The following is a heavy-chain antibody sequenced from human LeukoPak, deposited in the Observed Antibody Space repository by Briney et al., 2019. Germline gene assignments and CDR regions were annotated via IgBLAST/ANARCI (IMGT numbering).Heavy chain of an antibody. CDR2: IYSGGST. Sequence: PGGSLRLSCAASGFTVSSNYMSWVRQAPGKGLEWVSVIYSGGSTYYADSVKGRFTISRDNAKNSLYLQMNSLRAEDTAVYYCARYPYDFWSGYYLPFDYWGQGTLVTVSS. V-gene: IGHV3-53*01. CDR3: ARYPYDFWSGYYLPFDY. J-gene: IGHJ4*02. CDR1: GFTVSSNY. D-gene: IGHD3-3*01.